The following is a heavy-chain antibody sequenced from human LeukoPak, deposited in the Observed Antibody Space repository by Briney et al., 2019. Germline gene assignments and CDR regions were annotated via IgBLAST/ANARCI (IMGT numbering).Heavy chain of an antibody. J-gene: IGHJ4*02. CDR2: IYTSGST. CDR3: ARDQDYGDSPYFDY. V-gene: IGHV4-4*07. Sequence: PSETLSLTCTVSGGSISSYYWSWIRQPAGKGLEWIGRIYTSGSTNYNPSLKSRVTISVDKSKNQFSLKLSSVTAADTAVYYCARDQDYGDSPYFDYWGQGTLVTVSS. D-gene: IGHD4-17*01. CDR1: GGSISSYY.